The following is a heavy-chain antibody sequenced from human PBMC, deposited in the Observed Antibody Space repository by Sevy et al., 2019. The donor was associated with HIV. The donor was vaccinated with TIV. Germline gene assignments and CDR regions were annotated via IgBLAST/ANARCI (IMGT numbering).Heavy chain of an antibody. J-gene: IGHJ4*02. Sequence: GGSLRLSCAVSGFTFTSYAMNWVRQAPGKGLEWVSGVSGSGGSTYYADSVKGRFSISGENSRNTLYLQINSLRAEDTAVYYCVKDVAYDNTYLDYWGQGTLVTVSS. CDR1: GFTFTSYA. V-gene: IGHV3-23*01. D-gene: IGHD3-22*01. CDR2: VSGSGGST. CDR3: VKDVAYDNTYLDY.